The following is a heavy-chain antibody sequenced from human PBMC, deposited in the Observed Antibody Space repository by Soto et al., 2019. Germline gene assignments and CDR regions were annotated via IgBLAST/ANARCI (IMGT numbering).Heavy chain of an antibody. V-gene: IGHV3-23*01. D-gene: IGHD1-26*01. J-gene: IGHJ5*01. CDR1: GFTFSSYA. CDR3: AKGLGRGSYAASDS. Sequence: EVQLLESGGGLVQPGGSLRLSCGASGFTFSSYALSWVRQAPGKGLEWVSAITGSGDTTYYADSVKGRFTVSRDNSKNTLSLEINGLSAEDTALYFCAKGLGRGSYAASDSWGQGTLVTVSS. CDR2: ITGSGDTT.